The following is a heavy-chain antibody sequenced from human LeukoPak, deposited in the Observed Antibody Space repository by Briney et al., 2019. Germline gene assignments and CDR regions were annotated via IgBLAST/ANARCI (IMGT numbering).Heavy chain of an antibody. D-gene: IGHD4-4*01. Sequence: GGSLRLSCAASGFTFSSYAMGWVRQAPGKGLEWVSAISGSGGSTYYADFVKGRFTISRDNSKNTLYLQMNSLRAEDTAVYYCAKDGHSSQPYNWFDPWGQGTLVTVSS. J-gene: IGHJ5*02. CDR2: ISGSGGST. V-gene: IGHV3-23*01. CDR1: GFTFSSYA. CDR3: AKDGHSSQPYNWFDP.